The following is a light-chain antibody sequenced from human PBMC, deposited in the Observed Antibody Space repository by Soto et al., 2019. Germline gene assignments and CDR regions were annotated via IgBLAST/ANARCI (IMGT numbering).Light chain of an antibody. V-gene: IGKV1-5*03. Sequence: IHMTQSPSTLTSSVGYRVPLTXRASQSSSSWWPWYPQTAGXAPKXXXDKXANLERGGPSRXSGSGSVTEFSLTISSLRPEYCATYYCQQYKSISLTFGGGTKVDIK. J-gene: IGKJ4*01. CDR3: QQYKSISLT. CDR2: KXA. CDR1: QSSSSW.